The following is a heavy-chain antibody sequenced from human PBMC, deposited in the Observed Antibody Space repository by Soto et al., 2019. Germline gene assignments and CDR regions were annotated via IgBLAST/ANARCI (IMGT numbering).Heavy chain of an antibody. CDR1: GFTFNNCA. D-gene: IGHD4-4*01. CDR3: AKGMTTDARPGDQHFDS. V-gene: IGHV3-23*01. J-gene: IGHJ4*02. CDR2: VSGSGTTT. Sequence: EVQLLESGGGLVQPGGSLRLSCAASGFTFNNCAMNWVRQAPGKGLEWVSTVSGSGTTTYYADSVKGRFTISRDSSKNTVYLQMNSLRAEDTALYYCAKGMTTDARPGDQHFDSWGQGALVTVSS.